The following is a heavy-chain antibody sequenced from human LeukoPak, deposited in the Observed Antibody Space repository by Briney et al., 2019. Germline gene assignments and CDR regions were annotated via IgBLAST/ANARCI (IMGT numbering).Heavy chain of an antibody. CDR3: ARGGYCGGDCYFYY. CDR2: IYTSGST. CDR1: GGSISSGSYY. Sequence: SETLSLTCTVSGGSISSGSYYWSWIRQPAGKGLEWIGRIYTSGSTNYNPSLKSRVSISVDTSKNQFSLKLSSVTAADTAVYYCARGGYCGGDCYFYYWGQGTLVTVSS. V-gene: IGHV4-61*02. J-gene: IGHJ4*02. D-gene: IGHD2-21*02.